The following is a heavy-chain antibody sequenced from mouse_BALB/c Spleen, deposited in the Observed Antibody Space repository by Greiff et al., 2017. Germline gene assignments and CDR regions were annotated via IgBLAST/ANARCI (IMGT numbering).Heavy chain of an antibody. CDR2: ISSGGSYT. D-gene: IGHD2-4*01. J-gene: IGHJ3*01. CDR1: GFTFSSYA. Sequence: EVHLVESGGGLVKPGGSLKLSCAASGFTFSSYAMSWVRQSPEKRLEWVAEISSGGSYTYYPDTVTGRFTISRDNAKNTLYLEMSSLRSEDTAMYYCARENYDYDGWFAYWGQGTLVTVSA. V-gene: IGHV5-9-4*01. CDR3: ARENYDYDGWFAY.